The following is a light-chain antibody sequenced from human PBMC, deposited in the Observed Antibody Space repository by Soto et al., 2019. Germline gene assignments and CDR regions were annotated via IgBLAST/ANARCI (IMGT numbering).Light chain of an antibody. V-gene: IGKV1-5*03. CDR2: KAT. Sequence: DFQMTQSPSTLSASVGDGVTNTCRASQSIGSGLAWYQQQPGKAPKLLIYKATNLQRGVSSRFSGSGSGTDFSLTISSLHPADSATYYCQQYHDFQYTFGQGTKLEI. CDR1: QSIGSG. CDR3: QQYHDFQYT. J-gene: IGKJ2*01.